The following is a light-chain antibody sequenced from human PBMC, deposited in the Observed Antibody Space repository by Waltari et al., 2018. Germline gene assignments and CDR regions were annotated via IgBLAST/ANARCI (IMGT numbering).Light chain of an antibody. V-gene: IGLV8-61*01. CDR2: EGN. J-gene: IGLJ3*02. Sequence: TVVSRSPSPSVEPGGTVTLTSAFTCASDSSTTHATWYQQTPGKAPHTMVYEGNSRPSGVPDRFSGSMPGNMAALTISGVQADDESEYFCSIYAGCSIWVFGGGTKLTVL. CDR1: CASDSSTTH. CDR3: SIYAGCSIWV.